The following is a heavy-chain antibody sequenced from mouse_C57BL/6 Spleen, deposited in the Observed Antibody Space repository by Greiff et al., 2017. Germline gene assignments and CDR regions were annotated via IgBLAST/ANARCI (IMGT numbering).Heavy chain of an antibody. CDR3: ARRGDSYGSSDYFDY. J-gene: IGHJ2*01. D-gene: IGHD1-1*01. V-gene: IGHV1-52*01. Sequence: QVQLQQPGAELVRPGSSVKLSCKASGYTFTSSWMHWVKQRPIQGLEGIGNIDPSDSETHYNQKFKDKATLTVDKSSSTAYMQLSSLTSEDSAVYYCARRGDSYGSSDYFDYWGQGTTLTVSS. CDR2: IDPSDSET. CDR1: GYTFTSSW.